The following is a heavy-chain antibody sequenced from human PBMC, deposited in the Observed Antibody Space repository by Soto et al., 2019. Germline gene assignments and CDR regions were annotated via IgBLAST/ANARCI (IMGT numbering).Heavy chain of an antibody. CDR3: ARDHGGGGLTLEY. J-gene: IGHJ4*02. V-gene: IGHV3-11*01. D-gene: IGHD3-16*01. Sequence: QVHLEESGGGLVKPGGSLRLSCTASGFTFSDYYMGWIHQAPGKGLEWVSDISNSGRITHHADSVEGRFTISRDNAKNSLYLQMNSLRPEDSAIYYCARDHGGGGLTLEYWGQGTLVTVSS. CDR2: ISNSGRIT. CDR1: GFTFSDYY.